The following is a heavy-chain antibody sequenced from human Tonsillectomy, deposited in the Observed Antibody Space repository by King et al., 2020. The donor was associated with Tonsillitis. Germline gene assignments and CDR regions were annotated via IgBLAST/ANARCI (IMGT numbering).Heavy chain of an antibody. CDR3: ARDGNYFQGNWFDP. J-gene: IGHJ5*02. V-gene: IGHV1-2*02. CDR1: GYSFPGYY. Sequence: VQLVESGAEVKKPGASVRVSCKASGYSFPGYYIHWVRQAPGQGLEWMGWINPNSGGTNYAQKFQGRVTMTRDTSISTAYMKLSRLRFDDTAVYYCARDGNYFQGNWFDPWGQGTLVTVSS. D-gene: IGHD2/OR15-2a*01. CDR2: INPNSGGT.